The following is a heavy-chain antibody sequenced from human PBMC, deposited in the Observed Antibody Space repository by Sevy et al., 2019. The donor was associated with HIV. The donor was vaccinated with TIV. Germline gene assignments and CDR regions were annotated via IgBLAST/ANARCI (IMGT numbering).Heavy chain of an antibody. CDR2: IYHSGST. V-gene: IGHV4-4*02. J-gene: IGHJ4*02. CDR3: ARVGEAASFDY. D-gene: IGHD6-13*01. Sequence: SETLSLTCAVSGGSISSSNWWSWVRQPPGKGLEWIGEIYHSGSTNYNPSLQSRVSISVVKSKNQLSLRLSSVTAADTAVYYCARVGEAASFDYWGQGTLVTVSS. CDR1: GGSISSSNW.